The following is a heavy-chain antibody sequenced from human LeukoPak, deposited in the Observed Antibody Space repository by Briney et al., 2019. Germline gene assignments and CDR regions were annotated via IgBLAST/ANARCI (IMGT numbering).Heavy chain of an antibody. CDR2: IIPILGIA. CDR1: GGTFSSYA. V-gene: IGHV1-69*04. Sequence: GSSVKVSCKASGGTFSSYAISWVRQAPGQGLEWMGRIIPILGIANYAQKFQGRVTITADKSTSTAYMELSSLISEDTAVYYCARELDPDLGLFDYWGQGTLVTVSS. D-gene: IGHD7-27*01. CDR3: ARELDPDLGLFDY. J-gene: IGHJ4*02.